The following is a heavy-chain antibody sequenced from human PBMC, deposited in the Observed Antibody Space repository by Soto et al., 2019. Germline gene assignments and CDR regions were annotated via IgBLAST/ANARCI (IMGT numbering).Heavy chain of an antibody. D-gene: IGHD5-18*01. Sequence: EVQLVESGGGLVQPGGSLRLSCVASGFTFSSYSMDWVRQAPGKGLEWVSAIGTAGDPYYPGSVKGRFTISRENAKNSLYLQMNSLRAGDTAVYYCARGGIRFDWYFDLWGRGTLVTVSS. CDR2: IGTAGDP. V-gene: IGHV3-13*05. J-gene: IGHJ2*01. CDR3: ARGGIRFDWYFDL. CDR1: GFTFSSYS.